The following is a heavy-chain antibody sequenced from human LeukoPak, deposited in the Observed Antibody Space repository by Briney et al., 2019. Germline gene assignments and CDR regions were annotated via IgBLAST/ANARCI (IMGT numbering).Heavy chain of an antibody. CDR3: ATGTSGYSYGSWGYFDY. CDR1: GYTLTELS. D-gene: IGHD5-18*01. CDR2: FDPEDGET. V-gene: IGHV1-24*01. J-gene: IGHJ4*02. Sequence: VASVTVSCKVSGYTLTELSMHWVRQAPGKGLEWMGGFDPEDGETIYAQKFQGRVTMTEDTSTDTAYMELSSLRSEDTAVYYCATGTSGYSYGSWGYFDYWGQGTLVTVSS.